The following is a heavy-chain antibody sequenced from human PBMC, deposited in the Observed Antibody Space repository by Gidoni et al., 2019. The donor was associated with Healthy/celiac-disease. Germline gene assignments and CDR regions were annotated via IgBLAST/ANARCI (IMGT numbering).Heavy chain of an antibody. V-gene: IGHV3-23*01. J-gene: IGHJ4*02. CDR1: GFPFSSYA. D-gene: IGHD4-17*01. CDR3: AKEGHYYGDYLFDY. Sequence: VQLLESGGGLVQPGGPLRLSWAAAGFPFSSYAMSWVRQAPGKGLEWVSAISGSGGSTYYADSVKGRFTISRDNSKNTLYLQMNSLRAEDTAVYYCAKEGHYYGDYLFDYWGQGTLVTVSS. CDR2: ISGSGGST.